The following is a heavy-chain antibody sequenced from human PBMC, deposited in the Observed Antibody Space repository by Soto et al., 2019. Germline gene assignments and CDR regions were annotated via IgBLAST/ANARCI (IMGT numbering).Heavy chain of an antibody. CDR1: GFTVSSNY. D-gene: IGHD1-1*01. V-gene: IGHV3-53*01. CDR3: ARDPVQLATFPYYGMDV. Sequence: GGSLRLSCAASGFTVSSNYMSWVRQAPGKGLEWVSVIYSGGSTYYADSVKGRFTISRDNSKNTLYLQMNSLRAEDTAVYYCARDPVQLATFPYYGMDVWGQGTTVTVSS. J-gene: IGHJ6*02. CDR2: IYSGGST.